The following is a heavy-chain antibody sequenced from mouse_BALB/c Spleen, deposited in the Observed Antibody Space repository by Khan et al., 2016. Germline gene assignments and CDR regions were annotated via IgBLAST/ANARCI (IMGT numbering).Heavy chain of an antibody. Sequence: VQLKESGGGLVHPGGSLKLSCAASGFDFSRYWMSWVRQAPGKGLEWIGEINPDSYTINYTSSLKDKFIISRDNAKNTLYLQMSKVRSEDTALYYCARAGYYGYLAYWGQGTLVTVSA. J-gene: IGHJ3*01. CDR3: ARAGYYGYLAY. CDR1: GFDFSRYW. D-gene: IGHD1-1*01. V-gene: IGHV4-1*02. CDR2: INPDSYTI.